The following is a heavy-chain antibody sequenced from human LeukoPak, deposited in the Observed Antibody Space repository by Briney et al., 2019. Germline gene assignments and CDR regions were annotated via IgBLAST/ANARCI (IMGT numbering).Heavy chain of an antibody. V-gene: IGHV1-18*01. J-gene: IGHJ4*02. CDR1: GYTFSSYG. CDR3: ARVDEHGFDY. Sequence: ASVKVSCKGSGYTFSSYGISWVRQAPGQGLEWMGWISTYNGNTNYAQKLQGRVTMTTDTSTSTANMELRSLRSDDTAVYYCARVDEHGFDYWGQGTLVTVSS. D-gene: IGHD1/OR15-1a*01. CDR2: ISTYNGNT.